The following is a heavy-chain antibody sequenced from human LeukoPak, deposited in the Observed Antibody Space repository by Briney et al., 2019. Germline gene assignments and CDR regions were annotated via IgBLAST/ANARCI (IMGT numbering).Heavy chain of an antibody. D-gene: IGHD3-3*01. CDR2: ISGSGGST. CDR1: KFTFSSYA. Sequence: PGGSLRLSCAASKFTFSSYAMNWVRQASGKGLEWVSGISGSGGSTYYADSMKGRFTISRDNSKNTLYLQMNSLRAEDTAVYYCAKDRYVFWSGYSSNPLDYWGQGTLVTVSS. J-gene: IGHJ4*02. V-gene: IGHV3-23*01. CDR3: AKDRYVFWSGYSSNPLDY.